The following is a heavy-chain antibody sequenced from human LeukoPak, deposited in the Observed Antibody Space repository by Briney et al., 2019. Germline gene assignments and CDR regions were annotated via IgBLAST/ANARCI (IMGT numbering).Heavy chain of an antibody. CDR2: IYPGDSDT. CDR1: GCIFTSYW. J-gene: IGHJ4*02. D-gene: IGHD6-19*01. V-gene: IGHV5-51*01. CDR3: ARPSGYSSGWYSTDY. Sequence: GGALQISCKGSGCIFTSYWIGWGRQMPGKGLEGMGIIYPGDSDTRYSPSFQGQVTISADKSISSAYLQWSSLKASDTAMYYCARPSGYSSGWYSTDYWGQGTLVTVSS.